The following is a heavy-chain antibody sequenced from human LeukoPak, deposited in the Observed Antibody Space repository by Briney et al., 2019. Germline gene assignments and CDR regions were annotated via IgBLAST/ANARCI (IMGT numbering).Heavy chain of an antibody. CDR1: GFTFSSYE. D-gene: IGHD3-22*01. Sequence: QPGGSLRLSCAASGFTFSSYEMNWVRQAPGKGLEWVSYISSSGSTIYYADSVKGRFTISRDNAKNSLYLQMNNLRVEDTAVYFCTVDTDYFEGLGFPRPALNDYWGQGTLVTVSS. V-gene: IGHV3-48*03. J-gene: IGHJ4*02. CDR2: ISSSGSTI. CDR3: TVDTDYFEGLGFPRPALNDY.